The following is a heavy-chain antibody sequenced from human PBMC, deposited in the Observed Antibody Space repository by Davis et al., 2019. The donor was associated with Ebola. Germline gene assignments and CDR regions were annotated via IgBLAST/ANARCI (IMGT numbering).Heavy chain of an antibody. CDR2: IKSKTDGGTT. V-gene: IGHV3-15*01. Sequence: GESLKISCVVSGISFDNSWMTWVRQAPGKGLEWVGRIKSKTDGGTTDYAAPVKGSFTISRDDSKNTLYLQMNSLNTEDTAVYYCTTRISYYGMDVWGQGTTVTVSS. CDR1: GISFDNSW. J-gene: IGHJ6*02. D-gene: IGHD2-15*01. CDR3: TTRISYYGMDV.